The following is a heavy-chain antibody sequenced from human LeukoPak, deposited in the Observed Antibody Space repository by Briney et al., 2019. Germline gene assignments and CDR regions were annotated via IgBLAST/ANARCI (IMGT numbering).Heavy chain of an antibody. CDR2: ISGSGGHT. CDR3: ARGGVVITDWFDP. V-gene: IGHV3-11*05. D-gene: IGHD3-10*01. J-gene: IGHJ5*02. Sequence: GGSLRLSCAASGFTFSDYYMNWIRQAPGKGLEWVTYISGSGGHTNYADSVKGRITISRDDAKSSLYPQMTSLGAEDTAVYYCARGGVVITDWFDPWGQGTLVTVSS. CDR1: GFTFSDYY.